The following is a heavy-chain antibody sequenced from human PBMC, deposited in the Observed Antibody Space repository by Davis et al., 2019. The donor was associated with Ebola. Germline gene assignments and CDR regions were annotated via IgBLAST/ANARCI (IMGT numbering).Heavy chain of an antibody. CDR1: GGSISSYY. CDR2: IYYSGST. J-gene: IGHJ3*02. Sequence: PSETLSLTCTVSGGSISSYYWSWIRQPPGKGLEWIGYIYYSGSTNYNPSLKSRVTISVDTSKDQFSLKLSSVTAADTAVYYCARVMSRNAFDIWGQGTMVTVSS. CDR3: ARVMSRNAFDI. V-gene: IGHV4-59*01.